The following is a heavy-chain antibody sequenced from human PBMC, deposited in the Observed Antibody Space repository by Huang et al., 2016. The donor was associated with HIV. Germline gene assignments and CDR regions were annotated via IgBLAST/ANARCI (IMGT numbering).Heavy chain of an antibody. CDR2: IYPRDSET. D-gene: IGHD5-18*01. CDR1: GYGFSSYW. Sequence: EVMLVQSGAELKEPGESLKISCKASGYGFSSYWIGWVRQKPGKGLECMGIIYPRDSETKYSPSVDGQVTISADKSTRTAYLQWESLKAPDTAIYFCARQVDGFRSHFDFWGQGTLVSVSS. V-gene: IGHV5-51*01. J-gene: IGHJ4*02. CDR3: ARQVDGFRSHFDF.